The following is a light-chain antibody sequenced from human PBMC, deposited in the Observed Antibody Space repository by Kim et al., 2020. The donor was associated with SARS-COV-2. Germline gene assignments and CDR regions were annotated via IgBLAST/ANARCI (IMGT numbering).Light chain of an antibody. V-gene: IGKV1-5*03. J-gene: IGKJ4*01. CDR1: QTISSW. Sequence: SASVGDRVTITCRASQTISSWLAWYQQKPGKAPKLLIYETSSLESWVPSRFSGSGSGTEFTLTISSLQPGDFATYYCQQYNTYSLTFGGGTKLEI. CDR2: ETS. CDR3: QQYNTYSLT.